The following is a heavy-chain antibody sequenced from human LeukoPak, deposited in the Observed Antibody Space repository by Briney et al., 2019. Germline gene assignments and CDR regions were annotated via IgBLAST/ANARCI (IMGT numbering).Heavy chain of an antibody. D-gene: IGHD3-3*01. V-gene: IGHV1-18*01. Sequence: ASVEVSCKASGYTFTSYGISWVRQAPGQGLEWMGWISAYNGNTNYAQKLQGRVTMTTDTSTSTAYMELRSLRSDNTAVYYCARLRITIFGVALIFDYWGQGTLVTVSS. J-gene: IGHJ4*02. CDR1: GYTFTSYG. CDR2: ISAYNGNT. CDR3: ARLRITIFGVALIFDY.